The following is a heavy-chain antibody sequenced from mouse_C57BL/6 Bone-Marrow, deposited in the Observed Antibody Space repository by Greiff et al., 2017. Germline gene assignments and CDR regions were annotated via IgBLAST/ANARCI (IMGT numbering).Heavy chain of an antibody. J-gene: IGHJ1*03. CDR3: ARGLLYWYFDV. Sequence: VQLQQSGPELVKPGASVKISCKASGYAFSSSWMNWVKQRPGKGLEWIGRIYPGDGDTNYNGKFKGKAKLTADKSSSTAYMQLSSLTSEDSAVYFCARGLLYWYFDVWGTGTTVTVSS. V-gene: IGHV1-82*01. CDR1: GYAFSSSW. CDR2: IYPGDGDT.